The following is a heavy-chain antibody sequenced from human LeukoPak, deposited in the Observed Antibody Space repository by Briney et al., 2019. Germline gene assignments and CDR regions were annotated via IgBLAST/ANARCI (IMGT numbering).Heavy chain of an antibody. CDR2: ISGSGDKT. D-gene: IGHD3-10*01. Sequence: AGGSLRLSCAASGFAFRTYAMSWVRQAPGKGLERVSAISGSGDKTFYAESVRGRFTISRDNSRNTLYLQMNSLRAEDTAVYYCAKDLNYGFDSWSQGTLVTV. J-gene: IGHJ4*02. CDR1: GFAFRTYA. CDR3: AKDLNYGFDS. V-gene: IGHV3-23*01.